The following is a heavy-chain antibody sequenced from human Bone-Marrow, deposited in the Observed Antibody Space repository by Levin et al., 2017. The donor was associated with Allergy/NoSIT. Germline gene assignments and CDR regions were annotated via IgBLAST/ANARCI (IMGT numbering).Heavy chain of an antibody. V-gene: IGHV2-5*02. D-gene: IGHD3-16*01. CDR1: GFSLSTSGVG. CDR3: AQRLSYADSVAWFDP. Sequence: TLSLTLTCTFSGFSLSTSGVGVSWIRQPPGKALEWLALIYWDDDKRYSPSLRSRLSITKDSSRNRVVLTMTNMDPVDTATYYCAQRLSYADSVAWFDPWGQGTLVIVSS. J-gene: IGHJ5*02. CDR2: IYWDDDK.